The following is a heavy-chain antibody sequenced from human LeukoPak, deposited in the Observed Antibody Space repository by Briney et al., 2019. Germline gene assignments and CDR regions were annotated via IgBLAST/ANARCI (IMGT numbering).Heavy chain of an antibody. CDR1: GFTFTNAW. J-gene: IGHJ4*02. V-gene: IGHV3-15*01. Sequence: PGGSLRLSCAASGFTFTNAWMNWVRQAPGKGLEWVGRIRGRSDGGTHEYAAPVEGRFTISRDDSRNTLYLQMSSLKTGDTAVYYCATGSNSYDSSDFDHWGQGALVTVSS. CDR3: ATGSNSYDSSDFDH. D-gene: IGHD3-22*01. CDR2: IRGRSDGGTH.